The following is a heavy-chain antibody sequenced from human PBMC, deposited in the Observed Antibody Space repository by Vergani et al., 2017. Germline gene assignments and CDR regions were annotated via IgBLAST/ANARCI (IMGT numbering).Heavy chain of an antibody. J-gene: IGHJ6*03. Sequence: VHLVESGGGVVQPGRSLRLSCAASGFTFDDYAMPWVRQAPGKGLEWVSGISWNSGSIGYADSVKGRFTISRDNAKNSLYLQMNSLRAEDTALYYCAKDTAYYYYYMDVWGKGTTVTVSS. V-gene: IGHV3-9*01. CDR1: GFTFDDYA. CDR2: ISWNSGSI. CDR3: AKDTAYYYYYMDV.